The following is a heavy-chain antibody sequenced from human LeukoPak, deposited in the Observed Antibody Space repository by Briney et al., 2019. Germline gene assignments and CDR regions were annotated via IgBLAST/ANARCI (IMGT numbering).Heavy chain of an antibody. J-gene: IGHJ6*02. Sequence: ASVKVSCKASGYTFTGYYMHWVRQATGQGLEWMGWMNPNSGNTGYAQKFQGRVTMTRNTSISTAYMELSSLRSEDTAVYYCARVRSGWYVGYYYYGMDVWGQGTRSPSP. CDR1: GYTFTGYY. CDR2: MNPNSGNT. CDR3: ARVRSGWYVGYYYYGMDV. V-gene: IGHV1-8*02. D-gene: IGHD6-19*01.